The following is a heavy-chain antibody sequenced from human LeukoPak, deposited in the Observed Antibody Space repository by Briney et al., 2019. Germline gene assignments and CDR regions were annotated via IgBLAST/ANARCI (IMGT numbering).Heavy chain of an antibody. CDR2: ITSSGGTT. CDR1: GFTFNTYA. J-gene: IGHJ4*02. Sequence: GGSLRLSCAASGFTFNTYAMNWFRQAPGKGLEWVATITSSGGTTYFADFVKGRFTISRDNSKNTLYLQMNSLRVEDTAIYYCAKRGDFCTTTRCFADDWGQGTLVTVSS. D-gene: IGHD2-2*01. CDR3: AKRGDFCTTTRCFADD. V-gene: IGHV3-23*01.